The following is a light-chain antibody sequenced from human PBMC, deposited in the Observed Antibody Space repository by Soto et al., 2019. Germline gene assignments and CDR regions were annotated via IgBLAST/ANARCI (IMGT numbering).Light chain of an antibody. Sequence: QSVLTQPPSVSAAPGQTVTISCSGSSSNIGNNYVSWYQQLPGTAPKLLLYDNNKRPSGIPDRFSGSKSGTSATLGITGLQTGDEADYYCGTWEVFGTGTKVTVL. V-gene: IGLV1-51*01. CDR2: DNN. J-gene: IGLJ1*01. CDR1: SSNIGNNY. CDR3: GTWEV.